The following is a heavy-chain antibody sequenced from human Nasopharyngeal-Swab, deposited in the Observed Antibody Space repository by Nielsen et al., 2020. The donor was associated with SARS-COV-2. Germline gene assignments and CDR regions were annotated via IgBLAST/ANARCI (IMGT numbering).Heavy chain of an antibody. CDR1: GGTFSSYA. CDR3: ARLPGIAAAGRERYYYYYMDV. J-gene: IGHJ6*03. Sequence: SVKVSCKASGGTFSSYAISWVRQAPGQGLEWMGGTIPIFGTANYAQKFQGRVTITADESTSTAYMELSSLRSEDTAVYYCARLPGIAAAGRERYYYYYMDVWGKGTTVTVSS. V-gene: IGHV1-69*13. CDR2: TIPIFGTA. D-gene: IGHD6-13*01.